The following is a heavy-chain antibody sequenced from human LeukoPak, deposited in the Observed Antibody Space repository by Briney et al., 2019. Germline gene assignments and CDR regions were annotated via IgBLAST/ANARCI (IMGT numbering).Heavy chain of an antibody. CDR2: IKQDGSEN. D-gene: IGHD1-26*01. J-gene: IGHJ6*03. Sequence: GGSLRLSCAAYGFTFSSYWMSWVRQAPGKGLEWVANIKQDGSENYYVDSVKGRFTISRDNAKNSLYLQMNSLRAEDTAVYYCAREEWELLRYYYYYMDVWGKGTTVTVSS. CDR3: AREEWELLRYYYYYMDV. V-gene: IGHV3-7*01. CDR1: GFTFSSYW.